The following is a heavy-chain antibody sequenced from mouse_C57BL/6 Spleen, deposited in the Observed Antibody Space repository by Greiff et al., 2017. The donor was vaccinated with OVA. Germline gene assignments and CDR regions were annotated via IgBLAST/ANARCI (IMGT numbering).Heavy chain of an antibody. CDR3: ARGSSGYGWFAY. CDR1: GYTFTDYN. D-gene: IGHD3-2*02. Sequence: VQLKQSGPELVKPGASVKIPCKASGYTFTDYNMDWVKQSHGKSLEWIGDINPNNGGTIYNQKFKGKATLTVDKSSSTAYMELRSLTSEDTAVYYCARGSSGYGWFAYWGQGTLVTVSA. J-gene: IGHJ3*01. CDR2: INPNNGGT. V-gene: IGHV1-18*01.